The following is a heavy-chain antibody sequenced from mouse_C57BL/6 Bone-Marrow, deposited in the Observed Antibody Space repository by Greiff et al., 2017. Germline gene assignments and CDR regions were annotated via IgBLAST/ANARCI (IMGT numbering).Heavy chain of an antibody. J-gene: IGHJ2*01. D-gene: IGHD2-2*01. Sequence: EVMLVESGGGLVKPGGSLKLSCAASGFTFSSYAMSWVRQTPEKRLEWVATISDGGSYTYYPDNVKGRFTISRDNAKNNLYLQMSHLKSEDTAMYYCASLYSGYDRYYFDYWGQGTTLTVSS. CDR1: GFTFSSYA. CDR3: ASLYSGYDRYYFDY. V-gene: IGHV5-4*03. CDR2: ISDGGSYT.